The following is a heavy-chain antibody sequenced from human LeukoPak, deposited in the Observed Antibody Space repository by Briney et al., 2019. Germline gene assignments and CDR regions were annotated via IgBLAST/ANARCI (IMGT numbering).Heavy chain of an antibody. CDR2: ISSSGTII. Sequence: GGSLRLSCAASGFTFSSYEMNWVRQAPGKGLEWVSYISSSGTIIYYADSVKGRFTISRDNAKNSLYLQMNSLRAEDTAVYYCAREYYYSLHAFDIWGQGTMVTVSS. D-gene: IGHD3-10*01. J-gene: IGHJ3*02. CDR1: GFTFSSYE. CDR3: AREYYYSLHAFDI. V-gene: IGHV3-48*03.